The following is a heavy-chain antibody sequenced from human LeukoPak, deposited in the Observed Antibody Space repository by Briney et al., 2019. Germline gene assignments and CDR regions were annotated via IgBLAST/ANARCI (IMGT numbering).Heavy chain of an antibody. D-gene: IGHD7-27*01. V-gene: IGHV7-4-1*02. CDR1: GYTFTSYA. J-gene: IGHJ3*02. CDR3: ARGNWDQHHDAFDI. Sequence: GASVKVSCKASGYTFTSYAMNWVRQAPGQGLEWMGWINTNTGNPTYAQGFTGRFVFSLDTSVSTAYLQISSLKAEDTAVYYCARGNWDQHHDAFDIWGQGTIVTVSS. CDR2: INTNTGNP.